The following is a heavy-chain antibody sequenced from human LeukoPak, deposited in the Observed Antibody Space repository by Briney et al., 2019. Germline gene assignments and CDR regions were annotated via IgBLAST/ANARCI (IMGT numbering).Heavy chain of an antibody. CDR2: ISWNSGSI. V-gene: IGHV3-9*03. J-gene: IGHJ4*02. CDR1: GFTFDDYA. Sequence: PGRSLRLSCAASGFTFDDYAMHWVRQAPGKGLEWVSGISWNSGSIGYADSVKGRFTISRDNAKNSLYLQMNSLRAEDMALYYCAKGGYSISSRFDYWGQGTLVIVSS. CDR3: AKGGYSISSRFDY. D-gene: IGHD6-6*01.